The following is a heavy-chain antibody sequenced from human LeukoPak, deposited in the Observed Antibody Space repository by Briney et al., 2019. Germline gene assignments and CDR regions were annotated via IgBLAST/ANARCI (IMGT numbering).Heavy chain of an antibody. V-gene: IGHV4-34*01. CDR2: INHSGST. J-gene: IGHJ5*02. D-gene: IGHD3-9*01. CDR1: GGSFSGYY. CDR3: ARVAPYDILTGYYPNRWFDP. Sequence: SETLSLTCAVYGGSFSGYYWSWIRQPPGKGLEWIGEINHSGSTNYNPSLKSRVTISVDTSKNQFSLKLSSVTAADTAVYYCARVAPYDILTGYYPNRWFDPWGQGTLVTVSS.